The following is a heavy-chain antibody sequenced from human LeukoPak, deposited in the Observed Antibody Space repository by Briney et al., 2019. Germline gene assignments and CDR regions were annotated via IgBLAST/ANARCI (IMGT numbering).Heavy chain of an antibody. CDR3: AREWGNSGFDY. V-gene: IGHV3-30-3*01. Sequence: PGGSLRLSCSVSGFIFSSYAMHWVRQAPGKGLEWVAVISYDGNDKYYADSVKGRFTISRDSSESTLFLQMSSLRIEDTAVYYCAREWGNSGFDYWGQGTLVTVSS. CDR1: GFIFSSYA. D-gene: IGHD6-25*01. CDR2: ISYDGNDK. J-gene: IGHJ4*02.